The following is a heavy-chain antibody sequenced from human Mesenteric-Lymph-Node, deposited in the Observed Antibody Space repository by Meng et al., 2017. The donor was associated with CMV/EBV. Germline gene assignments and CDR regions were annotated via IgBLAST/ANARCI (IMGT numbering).Heavy chain of an antibody. CDR1: FSSYA. V-gene: IGHV3-23*01. CDR3: AIREDYDFWSGYYQQQYFQH. D-gene: IGHD3-3*01. J-gene: IGHJ1*01. CDR2: ISGSGGST. Sequence: FSSYAMSWVSQAPGKGLEGVSAISGSGGSTYYADSVKGRFTISRDNSKNTLYLQMNSLRAEDTVVYYCAIREDYDFWSGYYQQQYFQHWGQGTLVTVSS.